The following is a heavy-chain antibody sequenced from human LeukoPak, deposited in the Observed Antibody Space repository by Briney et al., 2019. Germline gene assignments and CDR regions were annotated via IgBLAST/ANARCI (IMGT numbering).Heavy chain of an antibody. CDR1: GFTFSSYS. CDR2: ISSSSSYI. V-gene: IGHV3-21*01. J-gene: IGHJ4*02. D-gene: IGHD1-26*01. Sequence: GGSLRLSCAASGFTFSSYSMNWVRQAPGKGLEWVSSISSSSSYIYYADSVKGRFTISRDNAKNSLYLQMNSLRAEDTAVYYCARHGVVGATYDYWGQGTLVTVSS. CDR3: ARHGVVGATYDY.